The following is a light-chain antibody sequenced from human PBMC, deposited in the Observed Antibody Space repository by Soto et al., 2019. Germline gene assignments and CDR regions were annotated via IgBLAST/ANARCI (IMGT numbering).Light chain of an antibody. Sequence: QSALTQPASVSGSPGQSITISCTGTSSDVGGYNYVSWYQQHPGKAPKLMIYEVSNRPSGVSNRFSGSKSGITASLTISGLQAEDEADYYCSSYTSSSTVFGTGTKLTVL. J-gene: IGLJ1*01. CDR2: EVS. V-gene: IGLV2-14*01. CDR1: SSDVGGYNY. CDR3: SSYTSSSTV.